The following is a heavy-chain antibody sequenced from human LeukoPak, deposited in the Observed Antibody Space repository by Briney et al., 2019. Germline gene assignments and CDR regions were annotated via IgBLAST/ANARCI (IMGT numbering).Heavy chain of an antibody. J-gene: IGHJ4*02. CDR1: GGSITSYY. D-gene: IGHD6-13*01. CDR2: IYYSGST. Sequence: PSETLSLTCTVSGGSITSYYWSWIRQPPGKGLEWIGYIYYSGSTNYNPSLKSRVTISVDRSKNQFSLKLSSVTAADTAVYYCARTSSSWYRGLFDYWGQGTLVTVSS. CDR3: ARTSSSWYRGLFDY. V-gene: IGHV4-59*01.